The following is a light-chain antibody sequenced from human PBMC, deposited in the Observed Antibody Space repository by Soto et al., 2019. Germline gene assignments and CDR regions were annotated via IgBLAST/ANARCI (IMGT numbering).Light chain of an antibody. V-gene: IGKV1-33*01. CDR3: QPYAPLPPLS. J-gene: IGKJ4*01. CDR2: DAS. CDR1: QDIKNY. Sequence: DIQMTQSPSSLSASVGDRVTITCQASQDIKNYLNGYQQKPGKAPNLLIYDASNLKTGVPSRFSGSGSRTHFPRAVSSLQPEDIATYYCQPYAPLPPLSFGGGTKVEIK.